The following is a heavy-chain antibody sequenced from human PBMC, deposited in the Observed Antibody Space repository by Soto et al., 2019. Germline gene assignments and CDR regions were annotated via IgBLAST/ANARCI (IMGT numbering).Heavy chain of an antibody. J-gene: IGHJ5*02. CDR2: VHWDDDK. CDR3: AHRIVVGPHPNNNWFDP. V-gene: IGHV2-5*02. D-gene: IGHD2-2*01. CDR1: GFSLSSSGVG. Sequence: SGPTLVNPTETLTLTCTFSGFSLSSSGVGVGWFRQPPGKALEWLALVHWDDDKRYSPSLKSRLTITKDTSKSQVVLTMTNMDPVDTATYYCAHRIVVGPHPNNNWFDPWGQGTLVTVSS.